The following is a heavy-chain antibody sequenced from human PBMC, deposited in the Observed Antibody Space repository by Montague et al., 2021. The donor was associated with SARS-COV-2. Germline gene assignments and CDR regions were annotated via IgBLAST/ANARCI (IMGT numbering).Heavy chain of an antibody. CDR2: VHHTGSI. J-gene: IGHJ4*02. D-gene: IGHD1-1*01. Sequence: SETLSLTCEVSGGSISSYYWSWIRQSPGKGLEWIGYVHHTGSIKYNPSLKTRVTLSLDTPKKHCSLKLWSVTAADTAVYYCARAQNTCFIANCVNYFEVWGLGALVTASS. V-gene: IGHV4-59*01. CDR3: ARAQNTCFIANCVNYFEV. CDR1: GGSISSYY.